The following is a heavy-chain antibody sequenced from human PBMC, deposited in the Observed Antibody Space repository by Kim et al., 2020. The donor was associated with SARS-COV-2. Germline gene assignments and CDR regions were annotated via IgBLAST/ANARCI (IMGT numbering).Heavy chain of an antibody. CDR1: GGSFSGYY. CDR2: INHSGST. V-gene: IGHV4-34*01. J-gene: IGHJ5*02. D-gene: IGHD6-13*01. CDR3: ARGKVAAAGYLYRPLYNWFDP. Sequence: SETLSLTCAVYGGSFSGYYWSWIRQPPGKGLEWIGEINHSGSTNYNPSLKSRVTISVDTSKNQFSLKLSSVTAADTAVYYCARGKVAAAGYLYRPLYNWFDPCGQGTLVTVSS.